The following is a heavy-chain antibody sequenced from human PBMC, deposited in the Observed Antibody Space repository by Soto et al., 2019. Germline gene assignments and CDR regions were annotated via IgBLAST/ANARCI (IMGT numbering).Heavy chain of an antibody. D-gene: IGHD2-15*01. CDR3: AKALEDIVVVVAATVFDY. V-gene: IGHV3-23*01. J-gene: IGHJ4*02. CDR2: ISGSGGST. CDR1: GFTFSSYA. Sequence: GGSLRLSCAASGFTFSSYAMSWVRQAPGKGLEWVSAISGSGGSTYYADSVKGRFTISRDNSKNTLYLQMNSLRAEDTAVYYCAKALEDIVVVVAATVFDYWGQGTLVTVSS.